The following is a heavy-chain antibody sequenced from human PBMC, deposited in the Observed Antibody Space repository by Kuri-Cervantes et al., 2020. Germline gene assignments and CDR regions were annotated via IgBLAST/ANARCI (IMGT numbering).Heavy chain of an antibody. V-gene: IGHV4-38-2*02. CDR2: IYYSGST. CDR1: GYSISSGYY. J-gene: IGHJ5*02. D-gene: IGHD4-23*01. Sequence: SETLSLTCTVSGYSISSGYYWGWIRQPPGKGLEWIGSIYYSGSTYYNPSLKSRVTISVDTSKNQFSLKLSSVTAADTAVYYCARHLRVNYNWFDPWGQGTLVTVSS. CDR3: ARHLRVNYNWFDP.